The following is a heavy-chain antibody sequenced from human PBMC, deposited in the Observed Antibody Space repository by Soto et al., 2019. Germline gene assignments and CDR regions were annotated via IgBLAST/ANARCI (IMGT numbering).Heavy chain of an antibody. CDR3: ASLLGSGTTFDY. CDR1: GFPFSSYW. CDR2: IKQDGSEE. V-gene: IGHV3-7*02. J-gene: IGHJ4*02. Sequence: GGSLSLSCAASGFPFSSYWMSWVRQAPGKGLEWVANIKQDGSEEYYVDSVKGRFTISRDNAKNSLYLQMNSLRVEDTAMYYCASLLGSGTTFDYWGQGTLVTVSS. D-gene: IGHD1-1*01.